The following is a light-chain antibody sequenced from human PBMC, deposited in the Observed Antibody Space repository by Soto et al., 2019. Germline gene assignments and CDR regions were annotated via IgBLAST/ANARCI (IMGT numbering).Light chain of an antibody. CDR2: RAS. V-gene: IGKV1-5*03. Sequence: DIQMTQSPSTLSASVGARVNITCRASQSVSRWLAGYQQKPGPAPKVMIYRASTLDTGVPSRFSASGLGTEFTLTISSLQPDDCATYYCQQYNSFVYSFGGGTKLEI. J-gene: IGKJ2*03. CDR1: QSVSRW. CDR3: QQYNSFVYS.